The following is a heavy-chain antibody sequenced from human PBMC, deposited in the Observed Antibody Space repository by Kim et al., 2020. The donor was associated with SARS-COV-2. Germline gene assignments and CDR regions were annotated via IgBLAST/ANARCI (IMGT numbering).Heavy chain of an antibody. V-gene: IGHV4-30-2*01. CDR2: IYHSGST. J-gene: IGHJ5*02. CDR3: ARVALDDVPAATYRLERRFNWFDP. Sequence: SETLSLTCAVSGGSISSGGYSWSWIRQPPGKGLEWIGYIYHSGSTYYNPSLKSRVTISVDRSKNQFSLKLSSVTAADTAVYYCARVALDDVPAATYRLERRFNWFDPWGQGTLVTVSS. CDR1: GGSISSGGYS. D-gene: IGHD2-2*01.